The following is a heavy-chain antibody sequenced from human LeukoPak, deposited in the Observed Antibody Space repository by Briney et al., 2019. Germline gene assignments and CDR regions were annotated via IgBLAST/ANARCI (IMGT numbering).Heavy chain of an antibody. CDR3: ARLEGNNYFSFYY. D-gene: IGHD5-24*01. Sequence: GESLKISCKGSGNSFTKYWIGWVRQMPGKGLEWMGIIYPDDSDTRYSPSFQGQVTISADKSISTAYLQWSSLKASDPAKYYCARLEGNNYFSFYYWGQGTLVTVSS. CDR1: GNSFTKYW. V-gene: IGHV5-51*01. J-gene: IGHJ4*02. CDR2: IYPDDSDT.